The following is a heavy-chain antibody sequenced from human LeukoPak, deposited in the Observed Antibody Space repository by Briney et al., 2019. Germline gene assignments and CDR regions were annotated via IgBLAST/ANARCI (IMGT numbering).Heavy chain of an antibody. V-gene: IGHV3-30-3*01. CDR2: ISYDGSNK. CDR1: GFTFSSYA. Sequence: GGSLRLSCAASGFTFSSYAMHWVRQAPGKGLEWVAAISYDGSNKYYADSVKGRFTISRDNSKNTLYLQMNSLRAEDTAVYYCAREGRAFDIWGQGTMVTVSS. J-gene: IGHJ3*02. CDR3: AREGRAFDI.